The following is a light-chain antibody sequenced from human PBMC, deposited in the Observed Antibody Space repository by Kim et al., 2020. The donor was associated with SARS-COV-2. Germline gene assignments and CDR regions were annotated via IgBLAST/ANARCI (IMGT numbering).Light chain of an antibody. Sequence: SYELTQPPSVSVAPGKTATITCGGNNIGRKSVHWYQQKPGQAPLLVVYDDTDRPSGIPERFSGSNSGSTATLTITRVEAGDEADYYCQVWDGTSDLLGVF. J-gene: IGLJ3*02. CDR3: QVWDGTSDLLGV. V-gene: IGLV3-21*03. CDR1: NIGRKS. CDR2: DDT.